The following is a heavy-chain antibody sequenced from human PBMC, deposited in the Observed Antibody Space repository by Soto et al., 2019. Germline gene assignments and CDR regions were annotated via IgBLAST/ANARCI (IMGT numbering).Heavy chain of an antibody. V-gene: IGHV4-59*01. J-gene: IGHJ4*02. CDR2: ISYSGST. D-gene: IGHD6-19*01. CDR3: AALYSSGWYVLF. Sequence: SETLSLTCSVSGASIRTYFWSWIRQPPGKGLEWIGYISYSGSTTYYNPSLKSRVTMPADTSKNQFSLRLNSVTAADTAVYYCAALYSSGWYVLFWGQGTLVTVSS. CDR1: GASIRTYF.